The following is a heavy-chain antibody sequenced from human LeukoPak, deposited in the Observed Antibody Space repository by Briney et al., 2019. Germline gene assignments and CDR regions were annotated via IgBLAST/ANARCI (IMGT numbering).Heavy chain of an antibody. Sequence: ASVKVSCKAFGYTFTSNYMHWVRQAPGQGPEWMGVISPSGGSTTYAQKFQGRVTMTRDTSISTAYMELSRLRSDDTAVYYCARDPLWQNYFDYWGQGTLVTVSS. D-gene: IGHD3-10*01. V-gene: IGHV1-46*01. CDR1: GYTFTSNY. CDR2: ISPSGGST. J-gene: IGHJ4*02. CDR3: ARDPLWQNYFDY.